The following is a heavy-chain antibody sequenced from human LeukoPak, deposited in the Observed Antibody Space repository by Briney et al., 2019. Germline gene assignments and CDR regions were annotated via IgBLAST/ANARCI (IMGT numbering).Heavy chain of an antibody. J-gene: IGHJ4*02. D-gene: IGHD6-19*01. CDR1: GYTFTSYA. V-gene: IGHV1-3*01. CDR3: ARAGGSGSGYSSGWYYDY. CDR2: INAGNGNT. Sequence: GASVKVSCKASGYTFTSYAMHWVRQAPGQRLEWMGWINAGNGNTKYSQKFQGRVTITRDTSASTAYMELSSLRSEDTAVYYCARAGGSGSGYSSGWYYDYWGQGTLVTDSS.